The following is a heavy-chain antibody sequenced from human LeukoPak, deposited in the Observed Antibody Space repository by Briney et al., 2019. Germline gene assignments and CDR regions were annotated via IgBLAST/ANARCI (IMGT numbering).Heavy chain of an antibody. CDR3: ARGDSYYYGMDV. V-gene: IGHV3-30*02. CDR1: GFTFSSYG. J-gene: IGHJ6*02. Sequence: PGGSLRLSCAASGFTFSSYGMHWVRQAPGKGLEWVAFIRYDGSNKYYADSVKGRFTISRDNAKNSLYLQMNSLRAEDTAVYYCARGDSYYYGMDVWGQGTTVTVSS. CDR2: IRYDGSNK.